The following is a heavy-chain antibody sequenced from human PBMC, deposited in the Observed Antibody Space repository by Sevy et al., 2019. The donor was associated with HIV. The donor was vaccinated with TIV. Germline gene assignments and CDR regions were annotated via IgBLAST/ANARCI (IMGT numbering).Heavy chain of an antibody. V-gene: IGHV3-15*01. CDR3: ATDPIIVLLVTDGMDV. Sequence: GGSLRLSCAASVFTFTYAWMSWVRQAPGKGLEWVGRIKSKPDGGTTDYAAPVKGRFTISRDDSKNTVYLQMNSLKTEDTAVYYCATDPIIVLLVTDGMDVWGQGTTVTVSS. J-gene: IGHJ6*02. CDR2: IKSKPDGGTT. D-gene: IGHD2-8*02. CDR1: VFTFTYAW.